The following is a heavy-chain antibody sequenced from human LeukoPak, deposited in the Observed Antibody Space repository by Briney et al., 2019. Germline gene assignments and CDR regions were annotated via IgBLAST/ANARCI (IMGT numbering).Heavy chain of an antibody. V-gene: IGHV3-7*01. D-gene: IGHD5-12*01. Sequence: PGGSLRLSCTASGFTFSSYWMSWVRQAPGKGLEWVANIKQDGSEKYYVDSMKGRFTISRDNAKKSLYLQMNSLRAEDTAVYYCARDSSGYDWIPPRWGQGTLVTVSS. CDR3: ARDSSGYDWIPPR. CDR1: GFTFSSYW. J-gene: IGHJ4*02. CDR2: IKQDGSEK.